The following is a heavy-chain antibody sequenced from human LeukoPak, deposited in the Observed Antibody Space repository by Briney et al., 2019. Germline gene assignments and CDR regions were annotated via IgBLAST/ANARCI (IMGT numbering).Heavy chain of an antibody. Sequence: PSETLSLTCAVYGGSFSGYYWSWIRQPPGKGLEWIGEINHSGSTNYNPSLKSRVTISVDTSKNQFSLKLSSVTAADTAVYYCARGRGRRYYDSTRYYFDYWGQGTLVTVSS. CDR2: INHSGST. J-gene: IGHJ4*02. V-gene: IGHV4-34*01. D-gene: IGHD3-22*01. CDR3: ARGRGRRYYDSTRYYFDY. CDR1: GGSFSGYY.